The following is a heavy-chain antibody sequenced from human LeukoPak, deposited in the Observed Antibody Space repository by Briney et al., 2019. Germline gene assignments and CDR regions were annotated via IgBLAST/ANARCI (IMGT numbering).Heavy chain of an antibody. CDR3: ATSGGDAIRPFDY. CDR2: IIPIFGTA. V-gene: IGHV1-69*05. Sequence: SVKVSCKASGGTFSSYAISWVRQAPGQGLEWMGRIIPIFGTANYAQKFQGRVTMTRDTSTSTVYMELSSLRSEDTAVYYCATSGGDAIRPFDYWGQGTLVTVSS. J-gene: IGHJ4*02. D-gene: IGHD2-21*02. CDR1: GGTFSSYA.